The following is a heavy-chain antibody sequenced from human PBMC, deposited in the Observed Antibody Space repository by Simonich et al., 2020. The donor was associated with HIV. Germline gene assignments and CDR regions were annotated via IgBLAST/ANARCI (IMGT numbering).Heavy chain of an antibody. CDR3: ARRDRELILYFDY. CDR1: GGSCSGYY. V-gene: IGHV4-34*01. D-gene: IGHD3-3*01. CDR2: INHSGIT. J-gene: IGHJ4*02. Sequence: QVQLQQWGAGLLKPSETLSLTCAVYGGSCSGYYWSWLRQPPGKGLEWIGEINHSGITNYKSSLNSRATISGDKSKNQFSLKLSSVTAADTAIYYCARRDRELILYFDYWGQGNLVTVSS.